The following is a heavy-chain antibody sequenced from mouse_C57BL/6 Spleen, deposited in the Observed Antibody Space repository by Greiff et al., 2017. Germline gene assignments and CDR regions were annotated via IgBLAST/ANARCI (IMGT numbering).Heavy chain of an antibody. V-gene: IGHV5-17*01. J-gene: IGHJ4*01. CDR3: ATDSSGAMGY. D-gene: IGHD3-2*02. CDR2: ISSGSSTI. Sequence: VQLQQSGGGLVKPGGSLKLSCAASGFTFSDYGMHWVRQAPEKGLEWVAYISSGSSTIYYADTVKGRFTISRDNAKNTLFLQMTSLRSEDTAMYYCATDSSGAMGYWGQGTSVTVSS. CDR1: GFTFSDYG.